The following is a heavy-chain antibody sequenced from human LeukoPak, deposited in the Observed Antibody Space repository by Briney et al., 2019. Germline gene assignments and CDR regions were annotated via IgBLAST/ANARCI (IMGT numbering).Heavy chain of an antibody. V-gene: IGHV3-23*01. Sequence: PGASLRLSCAASGFTFSNYAMSWVRQAPGKGLEWVSAIVGSGGSTYYADSVKGRFTISRDNPKNTLYLQMNSLRAEDTAVYYCAKWRDYDILTGYYDSDYWGQGTLVTVSS. CDR1: GFTFSNYA. CDR2: IVGSGGST. D-gene: IGHD3-9*01. CDR3: AKWRDYDILTGYYDSDY. J-gene: IGHJ4*02.